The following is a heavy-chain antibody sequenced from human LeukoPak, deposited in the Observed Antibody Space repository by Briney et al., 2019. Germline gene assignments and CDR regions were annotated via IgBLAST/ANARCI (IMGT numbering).Heavy chain of an antibody. J-gene: IGHJ4*02. CDR1: GFTFSDYY. V-gene: IGHV3-11*06. D-gene: IGHD3-10*01. Sequence: GGSLRLSCAASGFTFSDYYMSWIRQAPGKGLEWVSSISSSSSYIYYADSVKGRFTISRDNAKNSLYLQMNSLRAEDTAVYYCAREKVSGSYYSSYSPDYWGQGTLVTVSS. CDR2: ISSSSSYI. CDR3: AREKVSGSYYSSYSPDY.